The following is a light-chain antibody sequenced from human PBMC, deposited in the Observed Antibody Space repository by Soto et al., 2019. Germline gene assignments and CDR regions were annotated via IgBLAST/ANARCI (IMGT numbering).Light chain of an antibody. V-gene: IGKV1-39*01. CDR3: QQSYSTPLT. CDR2: AAS. J-gene: IGKJ4*01. CDR1: QTISSW. Sequence: DIQMTQSPSTLSGSVGDRVTITCRASQTISSWLAWYQQKPGEAPKLLIYAASSLQSGVPSRFSGSGSGTDFTLTISSLQPEDFATYYCQQSYSTPLTFGGGTKVDIK.